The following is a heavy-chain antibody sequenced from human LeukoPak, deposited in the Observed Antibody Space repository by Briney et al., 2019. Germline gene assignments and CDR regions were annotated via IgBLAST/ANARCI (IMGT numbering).Heavy chain of an antibody. Sequence: PSETLSLTCTVSGGSISSYYWSWIRQPPGKGLEWIGYIYYSGSTNYNPSLKSRVTISVDTSKNQFSLKLSSVTAADTAVYYCARYPYQYYFDCWGQGTLVTVSS. D-gene: IGHD3-9*01. J-gene: IGHJ4*02. CDR2: IYYSGST. V-gene: IGHV4-59*01. CDR3: ARYPYQYYFDC. CDR1: GGSISSYY.